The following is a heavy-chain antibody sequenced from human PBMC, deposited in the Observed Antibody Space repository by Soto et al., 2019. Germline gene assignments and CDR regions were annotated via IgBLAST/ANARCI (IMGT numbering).Heavy chain of an antibody. CDR3: ARLFDTSGWYDY. V-gene: IGHV5-51*01. CDR2: IYPGDSGT. D-gene: IGHD6-19*01. CDR1: GYSVTSYW. J-gene: IGHJ4*02. Sequence: GESLNISCKGSGYSVTSYWIGWVRQMPGKGLERMGIIYPGDSGTRYSPSFQGQVTISADKSITTTYLQWSSLKASDTAIYYCARLFDTSGWYDYWGQGTLVTVSS.